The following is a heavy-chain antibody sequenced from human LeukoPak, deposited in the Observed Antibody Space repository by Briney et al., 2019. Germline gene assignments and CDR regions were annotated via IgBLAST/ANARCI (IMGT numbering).Heavy chain of an antibody. J-gene: IGHJ3*02. CDR1: GGSISSGDYY. CDR3: AREYVDTAMVTAFDI. V-gene: IGHV4-30-4*08. CDR2: IYYSGST. Sequence: SETLSLTCTVSGGSISSGDYYWSWIRRPPGKGLEWIGYIYYSGSTYYNPSLKSRVTISVDTSKNQFSLKLSSVTAADTAVYYCAREYVDTAMVTAFDIWGQGTMVTVSS. D-gene: IGHD5-18*01.